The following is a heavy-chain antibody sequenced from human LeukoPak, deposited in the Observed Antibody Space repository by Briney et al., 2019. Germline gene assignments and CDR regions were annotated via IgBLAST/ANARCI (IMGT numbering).Heavy chain of an antibody. J-gene: IGHJ4*02. CDR2: ISAYNGNT. V-gene: IGHV1-18*01. D-gene: IGHD6-19*01. CDR1: GYTFTSYG. CDR3: AXXXXXXSGWYLPITDY. Sequence: ASVKVSCKASGYTFTSYGISWVRQAPGQGLEWMGWISAYNGNTNYAQKLQGRVTMTTDTSTSTAYMELSSLRSEDTAVYYCAXXXXXXSGWYLPITDYWGQGTLVAVPS.